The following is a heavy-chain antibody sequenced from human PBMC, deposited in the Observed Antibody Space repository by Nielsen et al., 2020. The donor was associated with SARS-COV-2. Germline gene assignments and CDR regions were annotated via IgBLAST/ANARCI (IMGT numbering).Heavy chain of an antibody. CDR2: IYHSGRT. CDR3: ARGGRITFGGADDAFDI. J-gene: IGHJ3*02. CDR1: GCSIISGGYS. V-gene: IGHV4-30-2*01. Sequence: SDTLSLTFAVSGCSIISGGYSWSWIRQPPGKGLEWIGYIYHSGRTYYNPSLKSRVTISVDRSKNQFSLKLSSVTAADTAVYYCARGGRITFGGADDAFDIWGQGTMVTVSS. D-gene: IGHD3-16*01.